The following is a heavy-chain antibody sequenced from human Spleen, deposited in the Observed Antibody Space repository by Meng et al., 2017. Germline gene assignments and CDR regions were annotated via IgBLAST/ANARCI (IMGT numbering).Heavy chain of an antibody. V-gene: IGHV4-34*01. CDR1: GGSFSGYY. Sequence: SETLSLTCAVYGGSFSGYYWSWVRLPPAKGLEWIGEIHHSGRTNYNPSLKSRVTISIDKSKNQFSLRLTSVTAADTAVYYCARGQGGTSYYAYWGQGTPVTVSS. CDR3: ARGQGGTSYYAY. J-gene: IGHJ4*02. CDR2: IHHSGRT. D-gene: IGHD3-10*01.